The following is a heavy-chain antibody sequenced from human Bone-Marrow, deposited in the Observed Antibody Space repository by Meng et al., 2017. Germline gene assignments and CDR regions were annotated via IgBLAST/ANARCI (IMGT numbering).Heavy chain of an antibody. CDR3: ARDEIIPLRKLFGDY. J-gene: IGHJ4*02. D-gene: IGHD2-21*01. Sequence: ASVKVSCKPSGYTFTAYYIHWVRQAPGHGLEWMGHINPDTGDTLYAQKFQGRVSMTGDTSISTAYLELSELRSDDTAVYYCARDEIIPLRKLFGDYWGQGTLVTVSS. V-gene: IGHV1-2*06. CDR1: GYTFTAYY. CDR2: INPDTGDT.